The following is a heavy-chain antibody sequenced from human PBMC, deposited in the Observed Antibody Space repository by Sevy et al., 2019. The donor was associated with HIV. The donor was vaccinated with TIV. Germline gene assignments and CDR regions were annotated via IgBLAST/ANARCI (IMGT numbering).Heavy chain of an antibody. J-gene: IGHJ3*01. V-gene: IGHV3-23*01. CDR1: GFTFNTHA. Sequence: GGSLRLSCTASGFTFNTHAMTWVRQAPGKGLEWVSVISGPGLSTYYADSVKGRFTISRDNSKNTLYLQMNSLRVDETATYYCAKALNPALESMIEVILRTLKGFDVWGQGTMVTVS. CDR3: AKALNPALESMIEVILRTLKGFDV. CDR2: ISGPGLST. D-gene: IGHD3-22*01.